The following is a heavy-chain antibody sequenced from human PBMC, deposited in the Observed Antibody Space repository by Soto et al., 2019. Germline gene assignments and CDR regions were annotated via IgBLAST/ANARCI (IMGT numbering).Heavy chain of an antibody. D-gene: IGHD1-1*01. Sequence: VASVKVSCKASGGTFSSYAISWVRQAPGQGLEWMGGIIPIFGTTNYAQKFQGRVTMTADDSTSTAYMELSSLRSEDTAVYYCAREITTRGMDVWGQGTTVTVSS. V-gene: IGHV1-69*13. CDR1: GGTFSSYA. J-gene: IGHJ6*02. CDR3: AREITTRGMDV. CDR2: IIPIFGTT.